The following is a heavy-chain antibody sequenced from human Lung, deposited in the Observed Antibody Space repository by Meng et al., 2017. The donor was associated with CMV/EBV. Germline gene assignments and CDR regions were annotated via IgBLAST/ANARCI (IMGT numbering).Heavy chain of an antibody. CDR2: IYHSGST. V-gene: IGHV4-4*02. J-gene: IGHJ4*02. CDR3: ASFPPPGKQWLVTDY. CDR1: GGSISSSNW. D-gene: IGHD6-19*01. Sequence: VPVRDWAPGRETASGTLSLTCAVSGGSISSSNWWSWVRQPPGKGLEWIGEIYHSGSTNYNPSLKSRVTISVDKSKNQFSLKLSPVTAADTAVYYCASFPPPGKQWLVTDYWGQGTLVTVSS.